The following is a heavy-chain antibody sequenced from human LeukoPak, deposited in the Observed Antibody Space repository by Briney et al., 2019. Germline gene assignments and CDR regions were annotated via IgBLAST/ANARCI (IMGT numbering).Heavy chain of an antibody. CDR2: INHSGST. CDR1: GGSFSGYY. J-gene: IGHJ4*02. Sequence: SETLSLTCAVYGGSFSGYYWSWIRQPPGKGLEWIGEINHSGSTNYNPSLKSRVTISVDTSKNQFSLKLSSVTAADTAVYYCAREVLGAAMVPYYFDYWGQGTLVTVSS. CDR3: AREVLGAAMVPYYFDY. D-gene: IGHD5-18*01. V-gene: IGHV4-34*01.